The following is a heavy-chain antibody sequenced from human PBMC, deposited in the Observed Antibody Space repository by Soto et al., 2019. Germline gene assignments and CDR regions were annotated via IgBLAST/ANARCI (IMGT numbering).Heavy chain of an antibody. CDR2: IYYSGNT. V-gene: IGHV4-39*02. CDR1: GGSISSGSYY. CDR3: AREGGRYCTGGSCQVDY. D-gene: IGHD2-15*01. Sequence: QLQLQESGPGPVKPSETLSLTCTVSGGSISSGSYYWGWIRQLPGKGLEWIGSIYYSGNTYYTPSLKSRVTISVDTSKNQFSLKLSSVTAADTAVYYCAREGGRYCTGGSCQVDYWGQGTLVTVSS. J-gene: IGHJ4*02.